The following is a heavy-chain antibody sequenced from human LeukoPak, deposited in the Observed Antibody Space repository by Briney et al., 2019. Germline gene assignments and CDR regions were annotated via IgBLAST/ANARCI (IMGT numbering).Heavy chain of an antibody. J-gene: IGHJ5*02. Sequence: PGGSLRLSCAASGFTFSSYAMSWVRQAPGKGLEWVSAISGSGGSTYYADSVKGRFTVSRDNAKNSLYLQMNNLRAEDTAVYYCARAEETTWGIDPWGQGILVTASS. CDR3: ARAEETTWGIDP. V-gene: IGHV3-23*01. D-gene: IGHD3-16*01. CDR1: GFTFSSYA. CDR2: ISGSGGST.